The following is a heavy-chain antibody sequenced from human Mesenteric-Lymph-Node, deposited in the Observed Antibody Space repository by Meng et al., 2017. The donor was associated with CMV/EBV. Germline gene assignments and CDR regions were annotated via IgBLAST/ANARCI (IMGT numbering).Heavy chain of an antibody. Sequence: AAVKVSCKASGYTFTIHYIHWVRQAPGHGREWMGWINPNSGGTNYAQKFQGRVTVTRDTSISTAYMELSRLRSDDTAVYYCSSPLPGYSSSPDYWGQGTLVTVSS. CDR2: INPNSGGT. CDR1: GYTFTIHY. V-gene: IGHV1-2*02. J-gene: IGHJ4*02. D-gene: IGHD6-13*01. CDR3: SSPLPGYSSSPDY.